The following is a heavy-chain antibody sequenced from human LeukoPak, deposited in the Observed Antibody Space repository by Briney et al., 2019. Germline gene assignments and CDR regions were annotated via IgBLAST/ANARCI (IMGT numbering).Heavy chain of an antibody. D-gene: IGHD2-2*01. V-gene: IGHV4-4*07. J-gene: IGHJ4*02. Sequence: SETLSLTCTVSGGSIRSYYWSWIRQPAGKGLEWIGGIYTSGSTNYNPSLKSRVTISVDTSKNQFSLKLSSVTAADTAVYYCARALGYCSSTSCYSGDFDYWGQGTLVTVSS. CDR3: ARALGYCSSTSCYSGDFDY. CDR2: IYTSGST. CDR1: GGSIRSYY.